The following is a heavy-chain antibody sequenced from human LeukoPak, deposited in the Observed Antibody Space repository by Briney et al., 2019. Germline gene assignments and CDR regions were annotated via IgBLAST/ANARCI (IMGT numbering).Heavy chain of an antibody. CDR1: GGSISSGGYS. Sequence: PSQTLSLTCAVSGGSISSGGYSWSWIRQPPGKGLEWIGYIYHSGSTYYNPSLKSRVTISVDRSKNQFSLKLSSVTAADTAVYYCAAALSGYSYGVYYYGMDVWGQGTTVTISS. CDR2: IYHSGST. D-gene: IGHD5-18*01. J-gene: IGHJ6*02. CDR3: AAALSGYSYGVYYYGMDV. V-gene: IGHV4-30-2*01.